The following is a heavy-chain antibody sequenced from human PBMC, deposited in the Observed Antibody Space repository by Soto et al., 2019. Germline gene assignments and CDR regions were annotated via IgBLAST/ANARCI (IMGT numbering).Heavy chain of an antibody. J-gene: IGHJ4*02. CDR1: EFTFSSHW. CDR3: ARDEGYGYGVDY. D-gene: IGHD5-18*01. Sequence: PLRLSCSSSEFTFSSHWMHLVLNTPFKGLVFFSRINSDGSSTTYADSVKGRFTFSRDNAKNTMYLQMNSLRAEDTAIYYCARDEGYGYGVDYWGQGTLVTVSS. CDR2: INSDGSST. V-gene: IGHV3-74*01.